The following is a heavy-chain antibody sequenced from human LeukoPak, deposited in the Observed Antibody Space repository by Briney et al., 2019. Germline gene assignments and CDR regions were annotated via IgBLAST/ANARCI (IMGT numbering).Heavy chain of an antibody. J-gene: IGHJ4*02. V-gene: IGHV3-48*01. D-gene: IGHD3-3*01. CDR1: GFTFSSYS. CDR2: ISSSSSTI. CDR3: ARDSFWSGSVPGY. Sequence: PGGSLRLSCAASGFTFSSYSMNWVRQAPGKGLEWVSYISSSSSTIYYADSVRGRFTISRDNAKNSLYLQMNSLRAEDTAVYYCARDSFWSGSVPGYWGQGTLVTVSS.